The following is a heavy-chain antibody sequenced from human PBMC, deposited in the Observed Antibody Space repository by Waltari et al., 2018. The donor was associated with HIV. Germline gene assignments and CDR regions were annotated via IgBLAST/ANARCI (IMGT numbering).Heavy chain of an antibody. CDR3: ARSLTSRPGYGGVMAF. D-gene: IGHD3-16*01. CDR2: MNPNSGNT. Sequence: SGYTFTNHDINWVRQAAGQGLEWMGWMNPNSGNTGFAQNFQGRVTMTRNSSISTAYMELRSLKSEDTALYYCARSLTSRPGYGGVMAFWGQGSLVTVSS. CDR1: GYTFTNHD. V-gene: IGHV1-8*01. J-gene: IGHJ4*02.